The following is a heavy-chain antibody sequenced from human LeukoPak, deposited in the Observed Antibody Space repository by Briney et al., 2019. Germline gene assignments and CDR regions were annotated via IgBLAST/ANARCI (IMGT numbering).Heavy chain of an antibody. J-gene: IGHJ5*02. V-gene: IGHV3-30*18. D-gene: IGHD3-10*01. CDR2: ISYDGSNK. CDR3: AKDSVWLDP. Sequence: PGGSLRLSCAASGFTFSSYGMHWVRQAPGKGLEWVAVISYDGSNKYYADSVKGRFTISRDNSKNTLYLQMNSPRAEDTAVYYCAKDSVWLDPWGQGTLVTVSS. CDR1: GFTFSSYG.